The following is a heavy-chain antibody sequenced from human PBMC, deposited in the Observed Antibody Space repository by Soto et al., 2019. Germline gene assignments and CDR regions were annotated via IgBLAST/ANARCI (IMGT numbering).Heavy chain of an antibody. D-gene: IGHD2-15*01. V-gene: IGHV1-3*01. CDR3: ARDVPDPVVVVAANNWFAP. CDR1: GYTFTSYA. Sequence: GASVKVSCKASGYTFTSYAMHWVRQAPGQRLEWMGWINAGNGNTKYSQKFQGRVTITRDTSASTAYMELSSLRSEDTAVYYCARDVPDPVVVVAANNWFAPWGQGTLVTVSS. J-gene: IGHJ5*02. CDR2: INAGNGNT.